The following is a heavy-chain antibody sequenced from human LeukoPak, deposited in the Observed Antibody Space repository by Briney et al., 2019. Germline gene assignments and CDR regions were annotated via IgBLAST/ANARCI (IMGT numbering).Heavy chain of an antibody. D-gene: IGHD2-21*02. CDR2: IYYSGRT. CDR3: ASRRDDPTYPNDSVEI. Sequence: SAETLSLTCTVSSGSISTYYLSWIRQPPREGLELMGYIYYSGRTNYHPSLETRLTISVDTSTNQFSLKLSCEPAADAAVYYCASRRDDPTYPNDSVEIWGQGTTGTVSS. V-gene: IGHV4-59*08. J-gene: IGHJ3*02. CDR1: SGSISTYY.